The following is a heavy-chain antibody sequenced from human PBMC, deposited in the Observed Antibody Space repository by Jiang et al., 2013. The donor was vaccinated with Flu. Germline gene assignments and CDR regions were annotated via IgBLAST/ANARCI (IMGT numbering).Heavy chain of an antibody. J-gene: IGHJ4*02. D-gene: IGHD1-26*01. CDR2: IDHSGDT. CDR3: ARGLWEPSFGY. V-gene: IGHV4-34*01. CDR1: GGPLNSYY. Sequence: LLKPSETLSLTCAVYGGPLNSYYWSWIRQPPGEGLEWIGEIDHSGDTKYNPSLKSRVTLSVDTSKSQFSLTLTSVTAADTAVYYCARGLWEPSFGYWGQGTLVTVSS.